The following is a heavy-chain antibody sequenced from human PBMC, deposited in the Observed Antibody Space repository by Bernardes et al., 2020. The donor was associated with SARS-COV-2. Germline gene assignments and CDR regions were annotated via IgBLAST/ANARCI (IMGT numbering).Heavy chain of an antibody. CDR3: AKSGYDDARPNYDY. CDR1: GYTFRNFG. J-gene: IGHJ4*02. Sequence: VKVSCTASGYTFRNFGISWVRQAPGQGLEWMGWISVYTGKRNYAQKFQDRVTMTTDTSSSTAYMELRNLRSDDTAVYYCAKSGYDDARPNYDYWGQGTLVTVSS. D-gene: IGHD5-12*01. CDR2: ISVYTGKR. V-gene: IGHV1-18*01.